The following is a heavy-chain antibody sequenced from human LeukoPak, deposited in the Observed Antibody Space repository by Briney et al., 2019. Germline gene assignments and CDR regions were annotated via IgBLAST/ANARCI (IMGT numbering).Heavy chain of an antibody. CDR2: ISGSGGNT. V-gene: IGHV3-23*01. D-gene: IGHD2-8*02. CDR1: GFTFYNYA. J-gene: IGHJ5*02. CDR3: AKPLGYCTGGVCYSNYFDP. Sequence: GGSLRLSCAASGFTFYNYAMSWARQAPGKGLEWVSTISGSGGNTYYADSVKGRFTISRDNSENTLYLQMNSLRAEDTALYYCAKPLGYCTGGVCYSNYFDPWGQGTLVTVSS.